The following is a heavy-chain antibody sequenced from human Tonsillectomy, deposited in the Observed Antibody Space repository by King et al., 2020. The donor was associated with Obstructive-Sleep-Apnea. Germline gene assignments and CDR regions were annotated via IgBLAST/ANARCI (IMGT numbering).Heavy chain of an antibody. CDR2: ISWSSGSI. V-gene: IGHV3-9*01. Sequence: VQLVESGGGLLQPGRSLRLSCSASGFTFGDYAMHCVRPAPGKRLEGVAGISWSSGSIGYADSVKGRFPISRDNAKNSLYLQVNSLRAEDTALYDCAKGAPPLLWFGERYYFDYWGQGTLVTVSS. D-gene: IGHD3-10*01. CDR1: GFTFGDYA. J-gene: IGHJ4*02. CDR3: AKGAPPLLWFGERYYFDY.